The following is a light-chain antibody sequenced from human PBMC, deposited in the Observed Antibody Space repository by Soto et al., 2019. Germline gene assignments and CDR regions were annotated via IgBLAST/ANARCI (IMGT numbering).Light chain of an antibody. CDR2: GNS. CDR1: SSNIGAGYD. Sequence: QSVLTQPPSVSGAPGQRVTISCTGGSSNIGAGYDVHWYQQLPGTAPKLLIYGNSNRPSGVPDRFSGSKPGTSASLAITGLQAEDEADYYCQSYDSSLSGWVFGGGTKLTVL. J-gene: IGLJ3*02. CDR3: QSYDSSLSGWV. V-gene: IGLV1-40*01.